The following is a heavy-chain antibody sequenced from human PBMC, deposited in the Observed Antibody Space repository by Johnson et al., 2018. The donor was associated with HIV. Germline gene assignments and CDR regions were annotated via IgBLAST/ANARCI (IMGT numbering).Heavy chain of an antibody. J-gene: IGHJ3*02. D-gene: IGHD2-21*01. Sequence: VQLVESGGGLVQPGGSLRLSCATSGFTFDDYGMSWVRQAPGKGLEWVSGINWNGGSTGYADSVKGRFTISRDNSKNTLYLQMNSLRAEDTALYYCARDWVIGDAFDIWGQGTKVTVST. V-gene: IGHV3-20*04. CDR2: INWNGGST. CDR1: GFTFDDYG. CDR3: ARDWVIGDAFDI.